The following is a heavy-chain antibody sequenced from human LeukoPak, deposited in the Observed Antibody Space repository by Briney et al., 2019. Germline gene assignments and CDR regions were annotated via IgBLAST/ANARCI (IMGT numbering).Heavy chain of an antibody. CDR3: ARAPDDYFDY. CDR2: INHSGST. Sequence: WETLSLTCAVYGGSFSGYYWSWIRQPPGKGLEWIGEINHSGSTNYNPSLKSRVTISVDTSKNQFSLKLSSVTAADTAVYYCARAPDDYFDYWGQGTLVTVCS. CDR1: GGSFSGYY. J-gene: IGHJ4*02. V-gene: IGHV4-34*01.